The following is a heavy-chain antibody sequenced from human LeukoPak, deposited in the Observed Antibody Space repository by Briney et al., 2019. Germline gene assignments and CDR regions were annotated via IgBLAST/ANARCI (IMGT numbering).Heavy chain of an antibody. Sequence: GGSLRLSCAASGFTYSSYGMHWVRQAPGKGLEWVAFIRYDGTIKYYADSVKGRFTISRDNSKNTLDLQMNSLRAEDTALYYCARGIDDGDNWFDPWGQGTLVTVSS. J-gene: IGHJ5*02. CDR1: GFTYSSYG. CDR2: IRYDGTIK. CDR3: ARGIDDGDNWFDP. D-gene: IGHD1-1*01. V-gene: IGHV3-30*02.